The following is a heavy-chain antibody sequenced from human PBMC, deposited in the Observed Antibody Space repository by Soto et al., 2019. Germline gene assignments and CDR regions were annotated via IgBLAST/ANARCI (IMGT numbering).Heavy chain of an antibody. J-gene: IGHJ4*02. Sequence: GGSLRLSCAASGFTFTRYSMNWVRQAPGKGLEWVSSISSTTNYIYYGDSMKGRFTISRDNAKNSLYLQMNSLRAEDTAVYYCARESEDLTSNFDYWGRGTLVTVSS. CDR2: ISSTTNYI. CDR1: GFTFTRYS. V-gene: IGHV3-21*06. CDR3: ARESEDLTSNFDY.